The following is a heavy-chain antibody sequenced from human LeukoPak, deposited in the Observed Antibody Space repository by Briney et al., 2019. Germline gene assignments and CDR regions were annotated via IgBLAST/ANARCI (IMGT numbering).Heavy chain of an antibody. CDR3: ARDEAFGQWLAPGHY. CDR2: IIPIFGTA. Sequence: ASVKVSCKASGGTFSSYAISWVRQAPGQGLEWMGRIIPIFGTANYAQKFQGRVTITTDESTSTAYMELSSLRSEDTAVYYCARDEAFGQWLAPGHYWAQGTLVTVSS. D-gene: IGHD6-19*01. J-gene: IGHJ4*02. CDR1: GGTFSSYA. V-gene: IGHV1-69*05.